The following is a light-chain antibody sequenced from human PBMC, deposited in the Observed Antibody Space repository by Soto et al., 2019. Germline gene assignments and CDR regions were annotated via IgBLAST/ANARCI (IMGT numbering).Light chain of an antibody. Sequence: QSALTQPRSVSGSPGQSVTISCTGTSSDVGTYNSVSWYQQHPGKAPKLMIYDVNKRPSGVPDRFSGSMSGNTASLTISGLQAEDEADYYCCSYAGSYTWVFGGGTKVTVL. CDR3: CSYAGSYTWV. J-gene: IGLJ3*02. CDR2: DVN. V-gene: IGLV2-11*01. CDR1: SSDVGTYNS.